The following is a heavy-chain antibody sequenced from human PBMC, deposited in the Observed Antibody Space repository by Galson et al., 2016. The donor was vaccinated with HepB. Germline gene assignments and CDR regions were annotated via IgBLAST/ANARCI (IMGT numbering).Heavy chain of an antibody. CDR2: STRKSYGGKT. Sequence: SLRLSCATSGFSFGDYGMSWFRQAPGKGLEWVGSSTRKSYGGKTEYAASVKGRLSMSRDDSKSIGYLQMNSLKIEDTAVYYCNADHSYVEAFDFWGQGTMVTVSS. CDR1: GFSFGDYG. D-gene: IGHD4-11*01. CDR3: NADHSYVEAFDF. V-gene: IGHV3-49*03. J-gene: IGHJ3*01.